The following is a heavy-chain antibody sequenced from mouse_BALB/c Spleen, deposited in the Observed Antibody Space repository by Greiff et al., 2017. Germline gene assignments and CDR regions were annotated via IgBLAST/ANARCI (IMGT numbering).Heavy chain of an antibody. CDR2: IDPANGNT. CDR1: GFNIKDTY. J-gene: IGHJ2*01. D-gene: IGHD1-2*01. CDR3: AREGRLRGGFDY. V-gene: IGHV14-3*02. Sequence: DVQLQESGAELVKPGASVKLSCTASGFNIKDTYMHWVKQRPEQGLEWIGRIDPANGNTKYDPKFQGKATITADTSSNTAYLQLSSLTSEDTAVYYSAREGRLRGGFDYWGQGTTLTVSS.